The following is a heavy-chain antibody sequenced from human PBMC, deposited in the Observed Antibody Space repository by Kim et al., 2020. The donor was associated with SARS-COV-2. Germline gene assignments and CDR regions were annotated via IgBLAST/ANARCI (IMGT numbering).Heavy chain of an antibody. Sequence: SETLSLTCAVYGGSFSGYNWNWIRQPPGKGLEWIGEINHSGSTNVSPSLKSRITISLDTSKSQFSLRLKSMTATDTAVYYCARGRAGVVPSPLLGLGPFYHYFAVDGWGRGTPVAVSS. V-gene: IGHV4-34*01. CDR1: GGSFSGYN. J-gene: IGHJ6*02. CDR3: ARGRAGVVPSPLLGLGPFYHYFAVDG. CDR2: INHSGST. D-gene: IGHD3-3*01.